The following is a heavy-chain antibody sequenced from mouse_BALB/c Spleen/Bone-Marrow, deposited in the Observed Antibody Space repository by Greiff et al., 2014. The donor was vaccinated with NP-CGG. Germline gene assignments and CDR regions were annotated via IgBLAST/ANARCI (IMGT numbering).Heavy chain of an antibody. Sequence: VQLQQSGAELVKPGASVKLSCTASGFNIIYAYIHWVKRRPEQGLEWIGRIYPANGNTNYDPKFQGKATITADTSSNTAYLHLNGLTSEDTAVYYCARSPGEVNYWGQGTLVTVSA. CDR1: GFNIIYAY. V-gene: IGHV14-3*02. CDR3: ARSPGEVNY. D-gene: IGHD1-3*01. J-gene: IGHJ3*01. CDR2: IYPANGNT.